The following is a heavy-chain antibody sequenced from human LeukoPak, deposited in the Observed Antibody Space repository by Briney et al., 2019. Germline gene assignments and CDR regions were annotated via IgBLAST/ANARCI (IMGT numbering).Heavy chain of an antibody. J-gene: IGHJ4*02. V-gene: IGHV4-59*02. CDR1: GGSVSDYY. Sequence: SETLSLTCTISGGSVSDYYWSWIRQSPGKGLEWIGYIYHTGSTSYSPSLKSRVTISADTSQNQYSLKLSSVTAADTAVYYCASRKLGNDYWGQGTLVTVSS. D-gene: IGHD7-27*01. CDR3: ASRKLGNDY. CDR2: IYHTGST.